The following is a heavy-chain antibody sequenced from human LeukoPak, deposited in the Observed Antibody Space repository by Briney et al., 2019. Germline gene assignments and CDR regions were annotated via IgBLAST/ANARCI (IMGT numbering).Heavy chain of an antibody. CDR3: ARVREDYGDYPLEGAFDI. Sequence: GASVKVSCKASGYTFTGYYMHWVRQAPGQGLEWMGWINPNSDGTNYAQKFQGRVTMTRDTSINTAYMELIRLRSDDTAVYYCARVREDYGDYPLEGAFDIWGQGTMVTVSS. J-gene: IGHJ3*02. D-gene: IGHD4-17*01. CDR2: INPNSDGT. V-gene: IGHV1-2*02. CDR1: GYTFTGYY.